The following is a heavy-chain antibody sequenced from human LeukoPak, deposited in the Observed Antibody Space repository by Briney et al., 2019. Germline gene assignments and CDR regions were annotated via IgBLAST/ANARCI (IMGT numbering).Heavy chain of an antibody. Sequence: LRLSCAASGFIFSDYEMNWVRQAPGKGLEWIGSIYYSGSTYYNPSLKSRVTISVDTSKNQFSLKLSSVTAADTAVYYCARHRGIMDSLQHWGQGTLVTVSS. V-gene: IGHV4-38-2*01. J-gene: IGHJ1*01. CDR2: IYYSGST. CDR3: ARHRGIMDSLQH. CDR1: GFIFSDYE. D-gene: IGHD3/OR15-3a*01.